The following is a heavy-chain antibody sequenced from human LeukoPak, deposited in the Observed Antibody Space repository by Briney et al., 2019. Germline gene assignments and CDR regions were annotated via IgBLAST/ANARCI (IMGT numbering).Heavy chain of an antibody. CDR2: IYHSGST. CDR3: ARVLFGSGSSLDY. J-gene: IGHJ4*02. CDR1: GGSISNGNW. Sequence: SETLSLTCSVSGGSISNGNWRSWVRQPPGKGLEWIGEIYHSGSTNYNPSLKSRVTISVDKSRNQFSLKLSSVTAADTAVYYCARVLFGSGSSLDYWGQGTLVTVSS. V-gene: IGHV4-4*02. D-gene: IGHD3-10*01.